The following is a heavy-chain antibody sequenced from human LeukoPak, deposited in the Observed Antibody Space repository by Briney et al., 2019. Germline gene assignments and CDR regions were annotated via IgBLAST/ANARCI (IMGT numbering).Heavy chain of an antibody. Sequence: GSLRLSCAASGFTFSSYSMNRVRQAPGKGLEWVSYISSSSSTIYYADSVKGRFTISRDNAKNSLYLQMNGLRAEDTAVYYCARDPREEEGSCAFDIWGQGTMVTVSS. V-gene: IGHV3-48*01. D-gene: IGHD3-10*01. CDR1: GFTFSSYS. CDR3: ARDPREEEGSCAFDI. CDR2: ISSSSSTI. J-gene: IGHJ3*02.